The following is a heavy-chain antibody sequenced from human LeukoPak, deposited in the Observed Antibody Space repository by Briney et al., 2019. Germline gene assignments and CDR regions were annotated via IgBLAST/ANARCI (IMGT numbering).Heavy chain of an antibody. J-gene: IGHJ4*02. CDR3: ARVTRKINVVPVDY. V-gene: IGHV3-23*01. CDR1: GFTFSSYA. D-gene: IGHD2-15*01. CDR2: ISGSGGST. Sequence: GGSLRLSCAASGFTFSSYAMSWVRQAPGKGLEWVSAISGSGGSTYYADSVKGRFTISRDNAKNSLYLQMNSLRDEDTAVYYCARVTRKINVVPVDYWGQGTLVTVSS.